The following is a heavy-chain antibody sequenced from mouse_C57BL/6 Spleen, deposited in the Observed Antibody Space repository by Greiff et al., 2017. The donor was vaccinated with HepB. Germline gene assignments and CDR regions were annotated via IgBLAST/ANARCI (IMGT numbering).Heavy chain of an antibody. CDR3: ARHALYYGSRYAMDY. J-gene: IGHJ4*01. D-gene: IGHD1-1*01. V-gene: IGHV1-62-2*01. CDR1: GYTFTEYT. Sequence: VQLQQSGAELVKPGATVKLSCKASGYTFTEYTIHWVKQRSGQGLEWIGWFYPGSGSLKYTEKFKDKATLTADKSSSTAYMELSRLTSEDSAVYFCARHALYYGSRYAMDYWGQGTSVTVSS. CDR2: FYPGSGSL.